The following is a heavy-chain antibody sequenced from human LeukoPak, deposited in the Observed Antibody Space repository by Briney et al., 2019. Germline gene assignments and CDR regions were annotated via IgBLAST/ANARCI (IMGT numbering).Heavy chain of an antibody. D-gene: IGHD6-13*01. CDR1: GYTFLSYT. CDR3: ARVHSTTWAGDY. J-gene: IGHJ4*02. CDR2: INPGNGNT. Sequence: ASVKVSCKASGYTFLSYTMHWVRQAPGQRLQWMGWINPGNGNTRFSQKFQGRVTITTDTSASTAYMELSSLTSDDTAVYYCARVHSTTWAGDYWGQGSLVTVSS. V-gene: IGHV1-3*01.